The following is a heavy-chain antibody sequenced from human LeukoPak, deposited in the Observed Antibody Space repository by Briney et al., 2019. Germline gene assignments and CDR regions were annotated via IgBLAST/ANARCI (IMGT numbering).Heavy chain of an antibody. J-gene: IGHJ4*02. V-gene: IGHV4-59*08. D-gene: IGHD6-19*01. CDR2: IYYSGST. Sequence: PSETLSQTCTVTGGSISSYYWSWIRQPPGKGLDGIGYIYYSGSTNYNLSRRSRVTISVDTSKNQFSLKLSSVTAADTAVYYCARHDVVSGWDYFDYWGQGTLVTVSS. CDR1: GGSISSYY. CDR3: ARHDVVSGWDYFDY.